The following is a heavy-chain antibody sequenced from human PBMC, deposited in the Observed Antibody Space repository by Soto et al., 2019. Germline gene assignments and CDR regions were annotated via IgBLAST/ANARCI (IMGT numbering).Heavy chain of an antibody. D-gene: IGHD5-18*01. V-gene: IGHV1-3*01. CDR1: GYTFNKYA. Sequence: ASVKVSCKASGYTFNKYAMQWVRQAPGQRLEWMGWINAGNGNTKYSQKFKGRVTITRDTSASTAYLKLSSLRSEDTAVYYCAKDSGYNYGYFRWFDPWGQGTLVTVSS. CDR3: AKDSGYNYGYFRWFDP. J-gene: IGHJ5*02. CDR2: INAGNGNT.